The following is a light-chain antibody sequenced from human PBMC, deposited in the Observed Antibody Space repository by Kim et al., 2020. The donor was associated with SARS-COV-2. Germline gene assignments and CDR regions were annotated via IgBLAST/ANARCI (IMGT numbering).Light chain of an antibody. CDR2: KTS. V-gene: IGKV1-5*03. J-gene: IGKJ2*01. CDR3: QQYKSFPHS. Sequence: SASVGDRVPITCRASQFIDNWLAWYQQKPGKAPNVLIYKTSTLQSGVPSRYSGSGSGTEYSLTISSLQPEDSATYYCQQYKSFPHSFGQGTKLEI. CDR1: QFIDNW.